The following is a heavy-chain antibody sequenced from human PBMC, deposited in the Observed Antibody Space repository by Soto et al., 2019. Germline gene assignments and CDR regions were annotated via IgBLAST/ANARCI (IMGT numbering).Heavy chain of an antibody. V-gene: IGHV3-30-3*01. CDR1: GFTFSSYA. D-gene: IGHD6-13*01. J-gene: IGHJ4*02. CDR2: ISYDGSNK. Sequence: GGSLRLSCAASGFTFSSYAMHWVRQAPGKGLEWVAVISYDGSNKYYADSVKGRFTISRDNSKNTLYLQMNSLRAEDTAVYYCARDLSHSGQQQLVLAPDYWGQGTLVTVSS. CDR3: ARDLSHSGQQQLVLAPDY.